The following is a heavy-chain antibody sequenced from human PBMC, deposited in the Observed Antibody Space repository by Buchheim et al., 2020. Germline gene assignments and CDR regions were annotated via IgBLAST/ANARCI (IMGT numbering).Heavy chain of an antibody. D-gene: IGHD2-15*01. J-gene: IGHJ4*02. CDR2: ISYEGSHN. CDR3: AKDRSYCSGGSCPNYFDY. CDR1: GFTFSRYH. Sequence: QVQLVESGGGVVQPGRSLRLSCAASGFTFSRYHMHWVRQAPGKGLEWLAVISYEGSHNYYAGSVKGRFTISRDNYKNTLYLQMNSLRAEDTAVYYCAKDRSYCSGGSCPNYFDYWGQGTL. V-gene: IGHV3-30*18.